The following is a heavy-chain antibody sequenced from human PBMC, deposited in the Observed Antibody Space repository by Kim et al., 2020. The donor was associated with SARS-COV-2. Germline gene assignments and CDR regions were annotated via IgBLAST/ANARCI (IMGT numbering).Heavy chain of an antibody. CDR3: ARLGTGDFEGYFDH. Sequence: YTQNFQGRVIMTTDTSTSTAYLDLRSLRSDDTAVYYCARLGTGDFEGYFDHWGQGTLVTVSS. J-gene: IGHJ4*02. V-gene: IGHV1-18*01. D-gene: IGHD4-17*01.